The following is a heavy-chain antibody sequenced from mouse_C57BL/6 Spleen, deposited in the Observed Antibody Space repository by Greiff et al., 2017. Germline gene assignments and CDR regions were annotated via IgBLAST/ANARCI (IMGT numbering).Heavy chain of an antibody. CDR2: ISDGGSYT. CDR1: GFTFSSYA. CDR3: ARPTMVTTQFAC. V-gene: IGHV5-4*03. J-gene: IGHJ3*01. D-gene: IGHD2-9*01. Sequence: EVMLVESGGGLVKPGGSLKLSCAASGFTFSSYAMSWVRQTPEKRLEWVATISDGGSYTYYPDNVKGRFTISRDNAKNNLYLQMSHLKSEDTAMYYCARPTMVTTQFACWGQGTLVTVSA.